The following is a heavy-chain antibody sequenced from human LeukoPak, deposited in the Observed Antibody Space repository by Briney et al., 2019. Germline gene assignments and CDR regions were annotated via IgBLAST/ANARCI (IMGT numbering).Heavy chain of an antibody. CDR3: ARGYSSSWYYFNY. V-gene: IGHV4-59*08. Sequence: SETLSFTCTVSGGSISNYYWSWIRQPPGKGLEWIGYIHYSGSTNYNPSLKSRATISVDTSKSQFSLKLSSVTAADTAVYYCARGYSSSWYYFNYWGQGTLVTVSS. D-gene: IGHD6-13*01. CDR2: IHYSGST. CDR1: GGSISNYY. J-gene: IGHJ4*02.